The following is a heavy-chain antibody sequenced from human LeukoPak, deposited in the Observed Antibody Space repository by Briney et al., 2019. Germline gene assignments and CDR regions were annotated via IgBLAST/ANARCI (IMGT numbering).Heavy chain of an antibody. J-gene: IGHJ4*02. D-gene: IGHD2-2*01. CDR2: IYYSGST. Sequence: ASETLSLTCTVSGGSTSSYYWSWIRQPPGKGLEWIGYIYYSGSTNYNPSLKSRVTISVDTSKNQFSLKLSSVTAADTAVYYCARAPSDAHFDYWGQGTLVTVSS. CDR1: GGSTSSYY. CDR3: ARAPSDAHFDY. V-gene: IGHV4-59*01.